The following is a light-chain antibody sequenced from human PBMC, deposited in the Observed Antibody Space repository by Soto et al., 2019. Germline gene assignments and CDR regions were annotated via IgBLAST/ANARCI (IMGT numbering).Light chain of an antibody. V-gene: IGKV1-39*01. CDR1: QSISIY. J-gene: IGKJ4*01. CDR2: AAS. CDR3: QQSYSTPRLT. Sequence: DIQMTQSPSSLSASVGDRVTITCRASQSISIYLNWYQQKPGKAPKFLIYAASSLRSGVPSRFSGSGSGTDFTLTISSLQPEDFATYYCQQSYSTPRLTFGGGTKVEIK.